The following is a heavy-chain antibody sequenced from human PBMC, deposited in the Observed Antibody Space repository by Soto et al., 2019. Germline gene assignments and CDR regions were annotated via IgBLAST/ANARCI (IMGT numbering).Heavy chain of an antibody. J-gene: IGHJ6*02. D-gene: IGHD2-8*01. CDR3: ARDLAVFLTYVIGHYGLDV. CDR1: AFNFNRYD. CDR2: IFDDGSNA. Sequence: QEELVESGGGVVQPGKSLRLSCTASAFNFNRYDMHWVRQVPGKGLEWVAVIFDDGSNAYYADSVKGRFTISRDNSKNTLYLQMNSLRADDTAVYYCARDLAVFLTYVIGHYGLDVWGQGTTGTVSS. V-gene: IGHV3-33*01.